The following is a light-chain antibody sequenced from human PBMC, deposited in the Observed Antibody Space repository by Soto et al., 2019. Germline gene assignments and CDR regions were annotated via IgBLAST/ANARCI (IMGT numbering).Light chain of an antibody. CDR1: SSDVGGYNY. CDR2: EVS. CDR3: SSYTSINTWV. J-gene: IGLJ3*02. V-gene: IGLV2-14*01. Sequence: QSALTQPASVSGSPGQSITISCTGTSSDVGGYNYVSWYQQHPGKAPKLMIYEVSNRPSGVSNRFSGSKSGNTASLTISGPQAEDEADYYCSSYTSINTWVFGGGTKLTV.